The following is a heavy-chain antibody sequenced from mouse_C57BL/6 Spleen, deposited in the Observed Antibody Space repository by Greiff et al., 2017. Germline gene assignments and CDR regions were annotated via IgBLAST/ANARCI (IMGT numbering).Heavy chain of an antibody. CDR3: ARWGTAQAAWFAY. D-gene: IGHD3-2*02. CDR1: GYTFTSYW. CDR2: IYPGSGST. Sequence: QVQLQQPGAELVKPGASVKMSCKASGYTFTSYWITWVKQRPGQGLEWIGDIYPGSGSTNYNEKFKSKATLTVDTSSSTAYMQLSSLTSEDSAYYYCARWGTAQAAWFAYWGQGTLVTVSA. J-gene: IGHJ3*01. V-gene: IGHV1-55*01.